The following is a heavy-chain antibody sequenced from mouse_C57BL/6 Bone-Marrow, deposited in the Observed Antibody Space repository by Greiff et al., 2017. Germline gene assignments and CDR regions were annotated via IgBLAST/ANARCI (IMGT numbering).Heavy chain of an antibody. D-gene: IGHD2-2*01. CDR1: GFTFSSYA. CDR3: ARDIYYGYDRGTFDY. Sequence: EVHLVESGGGLVKPGGSLKLSCAASGFTFSSYAMSWVRQTPEKRLEWVATISDGGSYTYYPDNVKGRFTISRDNAKNNLYLQMSHLKSEDTAMYYCARDIYYGYDRGTFDYWGQGTTLTVSS. CDR2: ISDGGSYT. V-gene: IGHV5-4*01. J-gene: IGHJ2*01.